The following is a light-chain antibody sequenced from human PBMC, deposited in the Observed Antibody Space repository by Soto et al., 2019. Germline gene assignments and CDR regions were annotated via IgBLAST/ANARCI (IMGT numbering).Light chain of an antibody. V-gene: IGLV2-14*01. Sequence: QSALTQPASVSGSPGQSITISCTGTSSDVGGYNYVSWYQQHPGKAPKLMIYEVSNRPSGLSNRFSGSKSGNTASLTISGLHAEDEADYYCSSYTSSSTRVFGGGTKLTVL. J-gene: IGLJ3*02. CDR2: EVS. CDR1: SSDVGGYNY. CDR3: SSYTSSSTRV.